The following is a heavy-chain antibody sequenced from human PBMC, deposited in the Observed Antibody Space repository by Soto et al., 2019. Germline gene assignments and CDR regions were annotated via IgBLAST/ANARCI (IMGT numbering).Heavy chain of an antibody. CDR1: GFTFDDYA. V-gene: IGHV3-9*01. J-gene: IGHJ4*02. D-gene: IGHD2-2*01. Sequence: GGSLRLSCAASGFTFDDYAMHWVRQAPGKGLEWVSGISWNSGSIGYADSVKGRFTISRDNAKNSLYLQMNSLRAEDTALYYCAKDMYRYCSSTSCYYFDYWGQGTLVTVSS. CDR3: AKDMYRYCSSTSCYYFDY. CDR2: ISWNSGSI.